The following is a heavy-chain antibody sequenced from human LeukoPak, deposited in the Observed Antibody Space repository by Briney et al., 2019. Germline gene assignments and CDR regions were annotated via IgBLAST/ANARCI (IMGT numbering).Heavy chain of an antibody. D-gene: IGHD6-19*01. Sequence: AETLSLTCTVSGVSISSHYWSWLRQPPGKGLEGIGYMYNSETTKDNPSLKSRVTISVDTSKKQFSLTLRSVTAADTAVYYCARDSSGAGNSWFDPWGQGTLVTVSS. J-gene: IGHJ5*02. CDR3: ARDSSGAGNSWFDP. CDR2: MYNSETT. CDR1: GVSISSHY. V-gene: IGHV4-59*11.